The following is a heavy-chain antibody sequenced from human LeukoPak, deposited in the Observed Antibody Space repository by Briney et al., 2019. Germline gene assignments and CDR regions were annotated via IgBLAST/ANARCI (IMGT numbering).Heavy chain of an antibody. J-gene: IGHJ4*02. D-gene: IGHD1-26*01. V-gene: IGHV3-30-3*01. CDR1: GFTFSSYA. CDR3: ARDPRGSPYYFDY. Sequence: GGSLRLSCAASGFTFSSYAMHWVRQAPGKGLEWVAVISYDGTDKNYADSVKGRFTISRDNSKNTVYLQMNSLRVEDAAVYYCARDPRGSPYYFDYWGQGTLVTVSS. CDR2: ISYDGTDK.